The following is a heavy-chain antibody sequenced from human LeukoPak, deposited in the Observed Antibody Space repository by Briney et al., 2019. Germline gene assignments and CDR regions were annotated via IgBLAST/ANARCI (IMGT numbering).Heavy chain of an antibody. V-gene: IGHV4-39*01. CDR2: IYYSGST. Sequence: SETLSLTCTVSGGSISSSSYYWGWIRQPPGKGLEWIGSIYYSGSTYYNPSLKSRVTISVDTSKNQFSLKLSSVTAADTAVYYCASQRTLPAGHKLDYWGQGTLVTVSS. CDR3: ASQRTLPAGHKLDY. J-gene: IGHJ4*02. CDR1: GGSISSSSYY.